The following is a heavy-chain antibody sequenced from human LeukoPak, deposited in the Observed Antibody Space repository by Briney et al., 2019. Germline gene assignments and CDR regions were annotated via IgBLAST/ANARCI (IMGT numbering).Heavy chain of an antibody. V-gene: IGHV3-74*01. D-gene: IGHD2-2*01. CDR3: ARTSYRPSFDY. J-gene: IGHJ4*02. CDR2: INSDGSST. CDR1: GFTFSSYW. Sequence: RTGGSLRLSCAASGFTFSSYWMHWVRQAPGKGLVWVSRINSDGSSTSYADSVKGRFTISRDNAKNTLYLQMNSLRAEDTAVYHCARTSYRPSFDYWGQGTLVTVSS.